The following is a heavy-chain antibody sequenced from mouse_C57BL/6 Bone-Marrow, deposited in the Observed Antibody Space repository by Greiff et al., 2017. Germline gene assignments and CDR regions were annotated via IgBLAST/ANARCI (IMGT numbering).Heavy chain of an antibody. J-gene: IGHJ2*01. CDR1: GYTFTSYW. V-gene: IGHV1-52*01. D-gene: IGHD1-1*01. CDR2: IDPSGSET. Sequence: QVQLQQPGAELVRPGSSVKLSCKASGYTFTSYWMHWVKQRPIQGLEWIGNIDPSGSETHYNQKFKNKATLTVDKSSSTAYMQLSSLTSEDAAVYYCATEVYCYGSSLCDYWGQGTTLTVSA. CDR3: ATEVYCYGSSLCDY.